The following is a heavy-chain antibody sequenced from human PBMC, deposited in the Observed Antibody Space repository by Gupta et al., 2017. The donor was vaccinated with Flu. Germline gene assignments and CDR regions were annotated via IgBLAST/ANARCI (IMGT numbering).Heavy chain of an antibody. D-gene: IGHD2-21*02. J-gene: IGHJ6*02. V-gene: IGHV3-53*01. CDR3: ARARLGCIGGACYSGWGWAMDV. Sequence: LEWVSSIHGADATDYADSVRGRFTISRDSANSALYLQLNSLRVEDTAVYFCARARLGCIGGACYSGWGWAMDVWGQGTTVTVSS. CDR2: IHGADAT.